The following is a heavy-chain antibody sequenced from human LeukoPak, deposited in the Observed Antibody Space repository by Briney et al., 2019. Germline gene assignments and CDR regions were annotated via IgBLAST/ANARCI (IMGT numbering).Heavy chain of an antibody. CDR1: GYTLSSYA. J-gene: IGHJ4*02. Sequence: PGGFLRLSCAASGYTLSSYAKSWVREAPGKGLEWVSTISPSGGSTHYEDSVKGRFTISRDTSKNTLYLQMNSLRAEDTAVSYCAKGKYYYDSSGYYLFNYWGQGTLVTVSS. D-gene: IGHD3-22*01. V-gene: IGHV3-23*01. CDR2: ISPSGGST. CDR3: AKGKYYYDSSGYYLFNY.